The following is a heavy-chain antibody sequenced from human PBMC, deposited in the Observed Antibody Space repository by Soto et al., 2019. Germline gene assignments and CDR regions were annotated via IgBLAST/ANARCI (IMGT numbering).Heavy chain of an antibody. Sequence: GGSLRLSCAASGFTFSNAWMSWVRQAPGKGLEWVGRIKSKTDGGTTDYAAPVKGRFTISRDDSKNTLYLQMNSLKTEDTAVYYCSGSYDYYYYYMDVWGKGTTVTVSS. J-gene: IGHJ6*03. CDR2: IKSKTDGGTT. D-gene: IGHD3-10*01. V-gene: IGHV3-15*01. CDR3: SGSYDYYYYYMDV. CDR1: GFTFSNAW.